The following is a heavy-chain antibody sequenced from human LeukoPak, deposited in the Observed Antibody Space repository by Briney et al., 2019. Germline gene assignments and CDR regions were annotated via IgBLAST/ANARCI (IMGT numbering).Heavy chain of an antibody. V-gene: IGHV4-59*01. CDR1: GGSISHYY. CDR2: IYYTGTT. D-gene: IGHD4/OR15-4a*01. J-gene: IGHJ4*02. Sequence: SETLSLTCTVSGGSISHYYWSWIRQPPGKGLEWIGFIYYTGTTNYNPSLKSRVTISVDTSKNQFSLKLSSVNAADTAVYYCARDPWLTDYWGQGTLVIVSS. CDR3: ARDPWLTDY.